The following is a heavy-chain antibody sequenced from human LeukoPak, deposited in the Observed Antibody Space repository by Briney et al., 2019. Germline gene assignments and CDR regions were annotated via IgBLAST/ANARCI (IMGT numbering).Heavy chain of an antibody. CDR2: TYYRSKWY. CDR3: ARGGAGGRAFDI. D-gene: IGHD2-15*01. V-gene: IGHV6-1*01. Sequence: SETLSLTWAISGXSVSSNSAAWNWIRQSPSRGLEWLGRTYYRSKWYNYAVSVKSRLTINPDTSKNQFSLQLNSVTPEDTAVYYCARGGAGGRAFDIWGQGTMVTVSS. J-gene: IGHJ3*02. CDR1: GXSVSSNSAA.